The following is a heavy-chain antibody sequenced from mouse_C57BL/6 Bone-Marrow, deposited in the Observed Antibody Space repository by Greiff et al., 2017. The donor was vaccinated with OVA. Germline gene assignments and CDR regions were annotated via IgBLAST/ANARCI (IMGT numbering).Heavy chain of an antibody. CDR3: ARGNEGFAY. Sequence: VQLQQPGAELVKPGASVKLSCKASGYTFTSYWMQWVKQRPGQGLEWIGEIDPSDSYTNYNQKFKGKATLTVDTSSSTAYMQLSSLTSEDSAVYYCARGNEGFAYWGKGTLVTVSA. D-gene: IGHD2-1*01. V-gene: IGHV1-50*01. CDR1: GYTFTSYW. CDR2: IDPSDSYT. J-gene: IGHJ3*01.